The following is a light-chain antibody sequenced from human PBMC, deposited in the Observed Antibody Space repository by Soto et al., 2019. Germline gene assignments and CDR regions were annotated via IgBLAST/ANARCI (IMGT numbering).Light chain of an antibody. J-gene: IGLJ2*01. Sequence: QSALTQPASVSGSPVQSITISCTGTSSDVGNYNYVSWYQQHPGKAPKLMIYDVSNRPSGVSNRFSGSKSGNTASLTISGLQAEDEADYYCSSYTSSSTYVFGGGTKLTVL. CDR3: SSYTSSSTYV. V-gene: IGLV2-14*01. CDR1: SSDVGNYNY. CDR2: DVS.